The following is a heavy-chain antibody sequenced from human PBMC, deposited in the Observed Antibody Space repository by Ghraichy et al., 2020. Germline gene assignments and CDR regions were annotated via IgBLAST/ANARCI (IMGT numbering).Heavy chain of an antibody. J-gene: IGHJ5*02. D-gene: IGHD3-10*01. CDR3: ARVYGSGTGFLHNWFDP. CDR1: GGSFSGYY. CDR2: INHSGST. V-gene: IGHV4-34*01. Sequence: ETLSLTCAVYGGSFSGYYWSWIRQPPGKGLEWIGEINHSGSTNYNPSLKSRVTISVDTSKNQFSLKLSSVTAADTAVYYCARVYGSGTGFLHNWFDPWGQGTLVTVSS.